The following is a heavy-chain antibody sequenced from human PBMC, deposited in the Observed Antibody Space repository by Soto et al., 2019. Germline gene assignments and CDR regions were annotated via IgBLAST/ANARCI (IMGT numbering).Heavy chain of an antibody. D-gene: IGHD3-10*01. J-gene: IGHJ4*02. V-gene: IGHV1-69*06. CDR1: GGTFSSYA. Sequence: QVQLVQSGAEVKKPGSSVKVSCKASGGTFSSYAISWVRQAPGQGLEWMGGIIPIFGTANYAQKFQGRVTITADKATSTADMERRSLRSEDTAVYYCARGHPLNDYGSGSYLDYWGQGTLVTVSS. CDR2: IIPIFGTA. CDR3: ARGHPLNDYGSGSYLDY.